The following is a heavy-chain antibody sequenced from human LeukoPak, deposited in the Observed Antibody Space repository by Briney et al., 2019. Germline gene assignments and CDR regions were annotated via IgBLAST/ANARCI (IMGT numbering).Heavy chain of an antibody. D-gene: IGHD6-19*01. Sequence: GGSLRLSCAASGFPVSDNYMRWVRQAPGKGLEWVSIIYSGGTTYYADSVQRRFTISRDNSKNTLFLQMNSLRVEDTAVYYCARDRYSSGRYYCDYWGQGTLVTVSS. CDR3: ARDRYSSGRYYCDY. V-gene: IGHV3-66*01. CDR1: GFPVSDNY. J-gene: IGHJ4*02. CDR2: IYSGGTT.